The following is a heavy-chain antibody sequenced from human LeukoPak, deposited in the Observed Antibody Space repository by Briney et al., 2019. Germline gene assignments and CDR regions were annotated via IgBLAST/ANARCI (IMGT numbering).Heavy chain of an antibody. Sequence: GGSLRLSCAASGFTFSSYWMSWVRQAPGKGLEWVANIKQDGSEKNYVDSVKGRFTISRDNAKNSLFLQMNSLRGEDTAVYYCARDKVGGSMAGSNLDYWGQGTLVTVSS. D-gene: IGHD6-19*01. V-gene: IGHV3-7*01. CDR2: IKQDGSEK. CDR1: GFTFSSYW. CDR3: ARDKVGGSMAGSNLDY. J-gene: IGHJ4*02.